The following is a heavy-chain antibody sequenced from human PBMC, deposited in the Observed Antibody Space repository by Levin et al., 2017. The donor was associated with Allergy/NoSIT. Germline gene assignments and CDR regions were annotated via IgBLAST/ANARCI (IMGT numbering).Heavy chain of an antibody. CDR2: ISGSGGST. CDR1: GFTFSSYA. V-gene: IGHV3-23*01. D-gene: IGHD1-26*01. CDR3: AKDGSLPLPRRGNLNYQPLPHGGFDY. J-gene: IGHJ4*02. Sequence: PGGSLRLSCAASGFTFSSYAMSWVRQAPGKGLEWVSAISGSGGSTYYADSVKGRFTISRDNSKNTLYLQMNSLRAEDTAVYYCAKDGSLPLPRRGNLNYQPLPHGGFDYWGQGTLVTVSS.